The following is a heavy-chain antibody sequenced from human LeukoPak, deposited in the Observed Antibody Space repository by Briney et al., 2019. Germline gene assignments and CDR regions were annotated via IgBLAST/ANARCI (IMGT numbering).Heavy chain of an antibody. Sequence: ASVKVSCKASGYTFTGYYMHWVRQAPGQGLEWMGWINPNSGGTNYAQKFQGRVTMTRDTSISTAYMELRSLRSDDTAVYYCARNMDTTYDYYYMDVWGKGTTVTVSS. V-gene: IGHV1-2*02. CDR1: GYTFTGYY. D-gene: IGHD5-18*01. CDR2: INPNSGGT. CDR3: ARNMDTTYDYYYMDV. J-gene: IGHJ6*03.